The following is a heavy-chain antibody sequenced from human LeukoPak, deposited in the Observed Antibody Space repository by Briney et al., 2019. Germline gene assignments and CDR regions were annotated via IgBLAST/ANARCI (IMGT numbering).Heavy chain of an antibody. CDR2: FDPEDGET. V-gene: IGHV1-24*01. CDR1: GYTLTELS. CDR3: ARGLVNWFDP. J-gene: IGHJ5*02. D-gene: IGHD6-6*01. Sequence: ASVKVSCKVSGYTLTELSMHWVRQAPGKGLEWMGGFDPEDGETIYAQKFQGRVTITRNTSISTAYMELSSLRSEDTAVYYCARGLVNWFDPWGQGTLVTVSS.